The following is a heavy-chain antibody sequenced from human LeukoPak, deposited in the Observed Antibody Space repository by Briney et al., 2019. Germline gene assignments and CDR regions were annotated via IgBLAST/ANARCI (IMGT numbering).Heavy chain of an antibody. CDR3: AKGENDDFWSGMYYYYYGMDV. Sequence: GSLRLSCAASGFTFSSYAMSWVRQAPGKGLEWVSAISGSGGSTYYADSVKGRLTIPRDNSKNTLYLQMNSLRAEDTAVYYCAKGENDDFWSGMYYYYYGMDVWGQGTTVTVSS. D-gene: IGHD3-3*01. CDR1: GFTFSSYA. V-gene: IGHV3-23*01. J-gene: IGHJ6*02. CDR2: ISGSGGST.